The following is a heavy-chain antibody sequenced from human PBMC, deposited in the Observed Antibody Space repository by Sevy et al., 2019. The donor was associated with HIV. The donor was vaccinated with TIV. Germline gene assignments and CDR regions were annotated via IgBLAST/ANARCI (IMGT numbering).Heavy chain of an antibody. Sequence: ASVKVSCKVSGYTLTGLSMHWVRQAPGKGLEWMGGFDPEDGETIYAQKFQGRVTMTEDTSTDTAYMELSSLRSEDTAVYYCATGYYDTSGYYQDAFDIWGLGTMVTVSS. V-gene: IGHV1-24*01. CDR2: FDPEDGET. D-gene: IGHD3-22*01. J-gene: IGHJ3*02. CDR3: ATGYYDTSGYYQDAFDI. CDR1: GYTLTGLS.